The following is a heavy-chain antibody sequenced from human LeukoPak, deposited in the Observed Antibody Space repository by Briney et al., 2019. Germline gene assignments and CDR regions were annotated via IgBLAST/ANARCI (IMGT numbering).Heavy chain of an antibody. CDR1: GYTFTSYG. J-gene: IGHJ4*02. CDR3: ARVSWFGEWYDY. Sequence: PSVKVSCKASGYTFTSYGISWVRQAPGQGLEWMGWISAYNGNTNYAQKLQGRVTMTTDTSTSTAYMELRSLRSDDTAVYYCARVSWFGEWYDYWGQGTLVTVSS. CDR2: ISAYNGNT. V-gene: IGHV1-18*01. D-gene: IGHD3-10*01.